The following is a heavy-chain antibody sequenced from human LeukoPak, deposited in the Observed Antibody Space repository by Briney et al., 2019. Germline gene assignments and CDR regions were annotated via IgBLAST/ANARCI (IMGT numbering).Heavy chain of an antibody. CDR1: GFSLSTSGVG. CDR3: AHRRLQAAARNNWFDP. D-gene: IGHD6-13*01. Sequence: SGPTLVNPTQTLTLTCTFSGFSLSTSGVGVGWIRQPPGKALEWLALIYWNDDKRYSPSLKSRLTITKDTSKNQVVLTMTNMDPVDTATYYWAHRRLQAAARNNWFDPWGQGTLVTVSS. V-gene: IGHV2-5*01. CDR2: IYWNDDK. J-gene: IGHJ5*02.